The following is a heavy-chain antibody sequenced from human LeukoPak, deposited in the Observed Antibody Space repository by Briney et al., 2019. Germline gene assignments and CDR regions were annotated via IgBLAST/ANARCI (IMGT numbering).Heavy chain of an antibody. CDR2: IYYCGST. V-gene: IGHV4-39*01. CDR3: ARGDYYDSSGYHQRYYYGMDV. J-gene: IGHJ6*02. Sequence: SETLSLTCTVSGVSISSSSYYWGWIRQPPGKGLEWIGSIYYCGSTYYNPSLKSRVTISVDTSKNQFSLKLSSVTAADTAVYYCARGDYYDSSGYHQRYYYGMDVWGQGTTVTVSS. D-gene: IGHD3-22*01. CDR1: GVSISSSSYY.